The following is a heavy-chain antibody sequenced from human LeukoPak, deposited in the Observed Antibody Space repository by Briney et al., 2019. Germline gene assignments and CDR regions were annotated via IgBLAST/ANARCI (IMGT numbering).Heavy chain of an antibody. CDR2: IKKDGSDK. CDR3: ARGLVGAQADFDY. J-gene: IGHJ4*02. V-gene: IGHV3-7*03. CDR1: GFTFSSSW. D-gene: IGHD1-26*01. Sequence: GGSLRLSCAASGFTFSSSWMTWVRQAPGKGLEWVANIKKDGSDKNYVDSVKGRFTISRDNAKNSLFLQMNSLRADDTAVYYCARGLVGAQADFDYWGQGTLVTVSS.